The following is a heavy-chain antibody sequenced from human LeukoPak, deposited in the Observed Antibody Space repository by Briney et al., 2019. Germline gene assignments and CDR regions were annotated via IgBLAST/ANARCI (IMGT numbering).Heavy chain of an antibody. CDR1: GGSISSYY. V-gene: IGHV4-59*08. D-gene: IGHD3-22*01. CDR2: IYYSGST. CDR3: ARRENHYYDSSGYYDY. J-gene: IGHJ4*02. Sequence: TSETLSLTCTVSGGSISSYYWSWIRQPPGKGLEWIGYIYYSGSTNYNPSLKSRVTISVDTSKNQFSLKLSSVTAADTAVYYCARRENHYYDSSGYYDYWGQGTLVTVSS.